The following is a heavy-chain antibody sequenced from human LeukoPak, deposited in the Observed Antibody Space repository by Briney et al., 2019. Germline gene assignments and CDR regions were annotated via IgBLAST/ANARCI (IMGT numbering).Heavy chain of an antibody. Sequence: GPSVTVSCKASGYTFTGYYMHWVRQAPGQGLEWMGWINPNSGGTNYAQQFQGRVTMTRDTSNRTAYMELSSLRSDDTAVYYCARGYSSGWYYFDYWGQGTLVTVSS. CDR3: ARGYSSGWYYFDY. V-gene: IGHV1-2*02. J-gene: IGHJ4*02. D-gene: IGHD6-19*01. CDR1: GYTFTGYY. CDR2: INPNSGGT.